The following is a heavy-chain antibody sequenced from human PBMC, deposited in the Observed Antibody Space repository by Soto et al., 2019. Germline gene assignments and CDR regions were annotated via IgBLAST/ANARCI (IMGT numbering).Heavy chain of an antibody. CDR3: ARVPTGKYGVWNY. CDR1: GFTFSSYW. Sequence: TGGSLRLSCAASGFTFSSYWMHWVRQAPGKGLVWVSRINPGGSITAYADSVKGRFTISRDNAKNTLYLQMNSLRGDDTAVYYCARVPTGKYGVWNYWGQGTLVTVSS. J-gene: IGHJ4*02. V-gene: IGHV3-74*01. D-gene: IGHD2-8*01. CDR2: INPGGSIT.